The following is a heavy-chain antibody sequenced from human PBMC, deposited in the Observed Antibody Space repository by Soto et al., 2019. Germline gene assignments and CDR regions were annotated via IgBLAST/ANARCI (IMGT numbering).Heavy chain of an antibody. CDR2: FDPEDGET. CDR1: GYTLTELS. CDR3: ARLVVAAPGGVYYYYGMDV. V-gene: IGHV1-24*01. Sequence: ASVKVSCKVSGYTLTELSMHWVRQAPGKGLEWMGGFDPEDGETIYAQKFQGRVTMTEDTSTDTAYMELSSLRSEDTAVYYCARLVVAAPGGVYYYYGMDVWGQGTTVTVSS. D-gene: IGHD2-15*01. J-gene: IGHJ6*02.